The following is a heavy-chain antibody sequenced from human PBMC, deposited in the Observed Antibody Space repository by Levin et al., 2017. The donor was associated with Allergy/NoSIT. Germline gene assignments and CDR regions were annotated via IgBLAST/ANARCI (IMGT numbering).Heavy chain of an antibody. J-gene: IGHJ4*02. CDR2: IRNRAASYTT. CDR3: TTDNNGSPEY. D-gene: IGHD1/OR15-1a*01. CDR1: GLTFSNPY. Sequence: GESLKISCAASGLTFSNPYMNWVRPAPGKGLEWVGRIRNRAASYTTEYAASVKGRFTVSRDDSQSSLYLQMNSLKTEDTAVYYCTTDNNGSPEYWGQGTLVTVSS. V-gene: IGHV3-72*01.